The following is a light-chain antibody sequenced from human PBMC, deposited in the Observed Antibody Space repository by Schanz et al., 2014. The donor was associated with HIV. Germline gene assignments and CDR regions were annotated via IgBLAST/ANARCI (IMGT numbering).Light chain of an antibody. CDR3: SSYAGSNFYV. CDR1: SSDVGGYNY. Sequence: QSVLTQPPSASGSPGQSVTISCTGTSSDVGGYNYVSWYQQHPGKAPKLMIYEVSKRPSGVPDRFSGSKSGNTASLTVSGLQAEDEADYYCSSYAGSNFYVFGTGTKLT. J-gene: IGLJ1*01. CDR2: EVS. V-gene: IGLV2-8*01.